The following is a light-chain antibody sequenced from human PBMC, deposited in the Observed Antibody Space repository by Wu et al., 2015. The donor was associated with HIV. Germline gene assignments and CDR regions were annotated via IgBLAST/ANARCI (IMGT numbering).Light chain of an antibody. Sequence: EIVLTQSPATLSLSPGERATLSCRASQSVSRYLAWYQQKPGQAPRLLIYDASNRATGIPARFSGRGSGTDFTLTISSLEPEDFAVYYCQQRSNWPPIYTFGQGTKLEIK. J-gene: IGKJ2*01. CDR3: QQRSNWPPIYT. CDR1: QSVSRY. CDR2: DAS. V-gene: IGKV3-11*01.